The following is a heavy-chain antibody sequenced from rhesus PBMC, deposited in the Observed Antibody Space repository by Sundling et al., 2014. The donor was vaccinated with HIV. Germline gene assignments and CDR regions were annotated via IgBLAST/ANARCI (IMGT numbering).Heavy chain of an antibody. CDR2: ISSGGDIT. D-gene: IGHD6-25*01. Sequence: EVHLVESGGGLVQPGGSLRLSCAASGFSFSAYGMYWVRQAPGKGLEWISTISSGGDITFYADSVKGRFTISRDNSKNTLSLQMNSLRPEDTAVYYCAKDPWQLECYWGQGVLVTVSS. J-gene: IGHJ4*01. CDR1: GFSFSAYG. V-gene: IGHV3S42*01. CDR3: AKDPWQLECY.